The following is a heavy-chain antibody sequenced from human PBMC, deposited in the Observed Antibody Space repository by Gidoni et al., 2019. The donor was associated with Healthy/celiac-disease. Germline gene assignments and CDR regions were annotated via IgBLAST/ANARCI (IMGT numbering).Heavy chain of an antibody. V-gene: IGHV3-48*02. CDR1: GFPFSSYS. CDR2: ISSSSSTI. CDR3: AAGQLVVGNY. Sequence: EVQLVESGGGLVQPGGSLRRSCAASGFPFSSYSMNWVRQAPGKGLEWVSYISSSSSTIYYAGSVKGRFTISRDNAKNSLYLQMNSLRDEDTAVYYCAAGQLVVGNYWGQGTLVTVSS. D-gene: IGHD6-6*01. J-gene: IGHJ4*02.